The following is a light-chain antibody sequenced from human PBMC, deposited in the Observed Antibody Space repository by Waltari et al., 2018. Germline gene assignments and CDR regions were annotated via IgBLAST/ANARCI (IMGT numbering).Light chain of an antibody. CDR1: QSVTSTY. V-gene: IGKV3-20*01. CDR2: GAS. Sequence: VVLTQSPGTVSLSPGERATLSCKASQSVTSTYLAWYQQKPGQAPRLLIYGASSRATDIPDRFSGSGSGTDFTLTIRRLEPEDSAVFYCQNYANSRLIFGQRTRLEIK. J-gene: IGKJ5*01. CDR3: QNYANSRLI.